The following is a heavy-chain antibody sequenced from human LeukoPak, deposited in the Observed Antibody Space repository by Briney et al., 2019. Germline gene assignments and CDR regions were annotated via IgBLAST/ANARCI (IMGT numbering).Heavy chain of an antibody. CDR2: ISVSSRNVI. V-gene: IGHV3-48*04. J-gene: IGHJ3*01. CDR1: GFTFSSYS. D-gene: IGHD3-16*01. CDR3: ARDFGPRLYAFDV. Sequence: SGGSLRPSCAASGFTFSSYSMNWVRQAPGKGLEWLAYISVSSRNVIDYADSVKGRFTISRDDAKNPLYLQMNSLRAEDTAVYFCARDFGPRLYAFDVWGQGTMITVSS.